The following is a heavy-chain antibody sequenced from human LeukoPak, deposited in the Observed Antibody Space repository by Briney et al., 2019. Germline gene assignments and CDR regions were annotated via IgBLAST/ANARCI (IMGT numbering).Heavy chain of an antibody. CDR1: GFTFSSSA. J-gene: IGHJ4*02. D-gene: IGHD1-26*01. CDR2: ISNNGGYT. V-gene: IGHV3-23*01. Sequence: GGSLRLSCAASGFTFSSSAMSWVRQAPGKGLEWVSAISNNGGYTYYADSVQGRFTISRDNSKNTLYLQMNSLRAEDTAVYYCAKDRGGVVGAHDYWGQGTLVTVSS. CDR3: AKDRGGVVGAHDY.